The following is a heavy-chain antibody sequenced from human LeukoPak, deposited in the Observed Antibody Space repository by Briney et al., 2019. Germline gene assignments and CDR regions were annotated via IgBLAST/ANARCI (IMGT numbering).Heavy chain of an antibody. Sequence: PGGSLRLSCAASGFTFGSYWMTWMRQTPGKGLEWVANIKTDGSETYYLDSVKGRFTVSRDNAKNSLYLQMNSLRAEDTAVYYCAELGITMIGGVWGKGTTVTISS. J-gene: IGHJ6*04. V-gene: IGHV3-7*01. CDR2: IKTDGSET. CDR1: GFTFGSYW. D-gene: IGHD3-10*02. CDR3: AELGITMIGGV.